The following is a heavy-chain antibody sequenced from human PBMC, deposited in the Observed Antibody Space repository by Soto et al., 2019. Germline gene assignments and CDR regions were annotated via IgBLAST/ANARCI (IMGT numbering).Heavy chain of an antibody. Sequence: PSDTLSLACAVYGGSFSCYYWSGIRQPPGKGLEWIGEINHSGSTNYNPSLKSRVTISVDTSKNQFSLKLSSVTAADTAVYYCARGRRRFRMIVVVITTGDCFDPWGQGTLVTVSS. V-gene: IGHV4-34*01. CDR2: INHSGST. J-gene: IGHJ5*02. CDR3: ARGRRRFRMIVVVITTGDCFDP. CDR1: GGSFSCYY. D-gene: IGHD3-22*01.